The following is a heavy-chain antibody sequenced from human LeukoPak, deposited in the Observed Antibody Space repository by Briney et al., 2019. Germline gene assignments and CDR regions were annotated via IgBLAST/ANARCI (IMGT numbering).Heavy chain of an antibody. CDR3: ASDLSYYDILTGYYPKNYMDV. D-gene: IGHD3-9*01. CDR1: GFTVSSNY. Sequence: GGSLRLSCAASGFTVSSNYMSWVRQAPGKGLEWVSVIYSGGSTYYADSVKGRFTISRDNAKNSLYLQMNSLRAEDTAVYYCASDLSYYDILTGYYPKNYMDVWGKGTTVTVSS. CDR2: IYSGGST. J-gene: IGHJ6*03. V-gene: IGHV3-53*01.